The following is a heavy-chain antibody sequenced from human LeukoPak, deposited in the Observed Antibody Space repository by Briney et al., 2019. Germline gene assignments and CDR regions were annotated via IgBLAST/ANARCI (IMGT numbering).Heavy chain of an antibody. Sequence: SETLSLTCTVSGGSISSGDYYWSWIRQPPGKGLEWIGYIFHTGSTFYNPSLKSRLTISVDNSKNQFSLGLSSVTAADTAVYYCARELWFANAPGSWLDPWGQGTLVTVSS. CDR3: ARELWFANAPGSWLDP. J-gene: IGHJ5*02. CDR1: GGSISSGDYY. V-gene: IGHV4-30-4*01. CDR2: IFHTGST. D-gene: IGHD3-10*01.